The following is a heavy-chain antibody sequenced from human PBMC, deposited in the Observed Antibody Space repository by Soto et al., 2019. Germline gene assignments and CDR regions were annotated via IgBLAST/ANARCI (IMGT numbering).Heavy chain of an antibody. J-gene: IGHJ6*02. CDR1: GGSFSGYY. Sequence: SETLSLTCAVYGGSFSGYYWSWIRQPPGKGLEWIGEINHSGSTNYNPSLKSRVTISVDTSKNQFSLKLSSVTAADTAVYYCARSRPTLIYYYGMDVWGQGTTVPVSS. CDR2: INHSGST. V-gene: IGHV4-34*01. CDR3: ARSRPTLIYYYGMDV. D-gene: IGHD6-6*01.